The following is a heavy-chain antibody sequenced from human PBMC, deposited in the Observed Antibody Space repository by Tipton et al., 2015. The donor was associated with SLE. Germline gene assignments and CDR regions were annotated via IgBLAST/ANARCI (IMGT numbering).Heavy chain of an antibody. J-gene: IGHJ4*02. CDR2: IYYSANS. CDR1: GGSISSYY. V-gene: IGHV4-31*03. Sequence: TLSLTCTVSGGSISSYYWSWIRQRPGQGLEWIGYIYYSANSYYNPSLKRRVTMSVDTSQNQLSLKLSSVTAADTAVYYCARAIGANYFNFWGQGILVSVSS. CDR3: ARAIGANYFNF. D-gene: IGHD3-16*01.